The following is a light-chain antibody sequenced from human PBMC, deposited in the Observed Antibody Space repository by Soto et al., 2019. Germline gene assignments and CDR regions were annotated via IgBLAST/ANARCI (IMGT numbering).Light chain of an antibody. J-gene: IGLJ1*01. Sequence: QSALTQPASVSGSPGQSITISCTGTSSDVGGYKYVSWYQQHPGKAPKVMMYDVSNRPSGVSNRFSGSKSGNTASLTISGLQAEDEADYYCTSYTSSGTYVFETGTKLTVL. CDR3: TSYTSSGTYV. V-gene: IGLV2-14*01. CDR2: DVS. CDR1: SSDVGGYKY.